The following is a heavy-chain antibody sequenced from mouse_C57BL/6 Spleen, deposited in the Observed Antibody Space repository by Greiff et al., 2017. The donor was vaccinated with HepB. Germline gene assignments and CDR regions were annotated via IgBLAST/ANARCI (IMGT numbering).Heavy chain of an antibody. D-gene: IGHD4-1*01. CDR1: GYTFTSYG. J-gene: IGHJ1*03. V-gene: IGHV1-81*01. Sequence: VKLQESGAELARPGASVKLSCKASGYTFTSYGISWVKQRTGQGLEWIGEIYPRSGNTYYNEKFKGKATLTADKSSSTAYMELRSLTSEDSAVYFCARSDWDDWYFDVWGTGTTVTVSS. CDR3: ARSDWDDWYFDV. CDR2: IYPRSGNT.